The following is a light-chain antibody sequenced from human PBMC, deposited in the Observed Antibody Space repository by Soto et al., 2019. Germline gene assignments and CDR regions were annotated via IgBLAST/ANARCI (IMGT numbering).Light chain of an antibody. J-gene: IGKJ1*01. CDR3: QQRSNWT. V-gene: IGKV3-11*01. CDR1: QSVSRN. Sequence: EIVLTQSPATLSLSPGERATLSCRASQSVSRNLAWYQQKPGQAPRLLIYGASNRATGIPVRFSGSGSGTDFTLTISSLEPEDFAVYYCQQRSNWTFGQGTKVEIK. CDR2: GAS.